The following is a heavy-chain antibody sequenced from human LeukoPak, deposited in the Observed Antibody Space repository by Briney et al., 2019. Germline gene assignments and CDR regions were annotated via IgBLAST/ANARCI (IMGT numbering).Heavy chain of an antibody. Sequence: ASVKVSCKASGYTFTGYYMHWVRQAPGQWLEWMGWINPNSGGTNYAQKIQGRVTMTRDTSISTAYMELSRLRSDDTAVYYCARERTRGYCSSTSCYMSYGYWGQGTLVTVSS. CDR3: ARERTRGYCSSTSCYMSYGY. D-gene: IGHD2-2*02. J-gene: IGHJ4*02. CDR2: INPNSGGT. CDR1: GYTFTGYY. V-gene: IGHV1-2*02.